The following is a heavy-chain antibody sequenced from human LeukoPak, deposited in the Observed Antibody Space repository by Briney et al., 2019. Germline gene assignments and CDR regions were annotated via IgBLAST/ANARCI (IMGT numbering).Heavy chain of an antibody. CDR2: IKQDGSEK. CDR1: GFTFSSYW. Sequence: PGGSLRLSCAASGFTFSSYWMSWVRQAPGKGLEWVANIKQDGSEKYCVDSVKGRFTISRDNAKNSPYLQMNSLRAEDTAVYYCASLRRLVPPRYWGQGTLVTVSS. CDR3: ASLRRLVPPRY. V-gene: IGHV3-7*01. J-gene: IGHJ4*02. D-gene: IGHD6-6*01.